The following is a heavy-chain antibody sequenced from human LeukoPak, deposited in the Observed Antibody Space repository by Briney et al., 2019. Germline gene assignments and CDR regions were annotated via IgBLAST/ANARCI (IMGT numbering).Heavy chain of an antibody. D-gene: IGHD2-15*01. CDR2: IRYDGSNK. CDR1: GFTFSSYD. J-gene: IGHJ6*03. Sequence: GGSLRLSCAASGFTFSSYDMHWVRQAPGKGLEWVAFIRYDGSNKYYADSVKGRFTISRDNSENTLYLQMNSLRAEDTAVYYCVKGAMRSGGSSYLGYMDVWGKGTTVTISS. V-gene: IGHV3-30*02. CDR3: VKGAMRSGGSSYLGYMDV.